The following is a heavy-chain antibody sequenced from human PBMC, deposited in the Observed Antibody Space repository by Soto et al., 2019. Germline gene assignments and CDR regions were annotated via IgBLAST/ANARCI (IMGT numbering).Heavy chain of an antibody. Sequence: GGSLRLSCAASVFIFSNFGMHWVRQAPGKGLEWVAVMWYDGSNEYYADSVKGRFTISKDNSKNTLYLQMNSLRAEDTAVYYCARDDIPGRAVATYGMDVWGQGTTVTV. CDR2: MWYDGSNE. CDR1: VFIFSNFG. D-gene: IGHD6-19*01. J-gene: IGHJ6*02. CDR3: ARDDIPGRAVATYGMDV. V-gene: IGHV3-33*01.